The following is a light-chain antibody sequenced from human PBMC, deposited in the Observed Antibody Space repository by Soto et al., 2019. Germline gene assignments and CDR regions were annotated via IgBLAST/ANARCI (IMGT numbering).Light chain of an antibody. V-gene: IGKV3-20*01. J-gene: IGKJ1*01. CDR1: QSVISSY. Sequence: EIVLTQSPGTLSLSPAERATLSCSTSQSVISSYLAWYQQNPGQPPRLLIYGASSRAIGIPDRFRGSGSGTDFTFTISRLEPEVFAVYYCQQYGSSPGRFGQGP. CDR3: QQYGSSPGR. CDR2: GAS.